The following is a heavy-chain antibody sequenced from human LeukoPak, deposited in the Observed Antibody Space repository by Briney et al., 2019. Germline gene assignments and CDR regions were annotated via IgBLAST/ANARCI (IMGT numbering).Heavy chain of an antibody. CDR1: GGSISSGGYY. V-gene: IGHV4-31*03. CDR3: ARDYLSYYDSSGYAFDI. D-gene: IGHD3-22*01. J-gene: IGHJ3*02. Sequence: PSETLSLTCTVSGGSISSGGYYWSWIREHPGKGREWIGYIYYSGSTYYNPSLKSRVTISVDTSKNQFSLKLSSVTAADTAVYYCARDYLSYYDSSGYAFDIWGRGTMVTVSS. CDR2: IYYSGST.